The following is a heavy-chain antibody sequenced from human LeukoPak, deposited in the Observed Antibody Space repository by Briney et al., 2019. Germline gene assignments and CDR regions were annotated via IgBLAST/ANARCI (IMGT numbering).Heavy chain of an antibody. J-gene: IGHJ5*02. Sequence: SVKVSCKASGGTFSSYAISWVRQAPGQGLEWMGGIIPIFGTANYAQKFQGRATITADESTSTAYMELSSLRSEDTAVYYCARDGTSLEAYNWFDPWGQGTLVTVSS. CDR2: IIPIFGTA. CDR1: GGTFSSYA. CDR3: ARDGTSLEAYNWFDP. D-gene: IGHD2-2*01. V-gene: IGHV1-69*01.